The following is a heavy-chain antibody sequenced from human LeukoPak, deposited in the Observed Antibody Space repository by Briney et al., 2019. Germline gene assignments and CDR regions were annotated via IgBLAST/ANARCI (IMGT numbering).Heavy chain of an antibody. CDR1: GVSISSYY. Sequence: PSETLSLTCTVSGVSISSYYWSWVRQPPGKGLEWVGYIHYSGSTNYNPSLKSRVTISVDTSKNQFSLKLSSVTAADTAVYYCAGDPDYYYGMDVWGQGTTVTVSS. CDR3: AGDPDYYYGMDV. J-gene: IGHJ6*02. CDR2: IHYSGST. V-gene: IGHV4-59*01.